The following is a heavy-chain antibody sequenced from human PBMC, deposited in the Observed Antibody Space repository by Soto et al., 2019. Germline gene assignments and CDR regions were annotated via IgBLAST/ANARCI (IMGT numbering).Heavy chain of an antibody. D-gene: IGHD6-19*01. J-gene: IGHJ4*02. V-gene: IGHV4-4*07. Sequence: PSETVSLTCTVSGGSISSYYWSWIRQRAGKGLEWIGRIYTSGSTNYNPSLKSRVTMSVDTSKNQFSLKLKSVTAADTAVYYCAGENSPTAGWYSDCGGGGTLVPVS. CDR1: GGSISSYY. CDR2: IYTSGST. CDR3: AGENSPTAGWYSDC.